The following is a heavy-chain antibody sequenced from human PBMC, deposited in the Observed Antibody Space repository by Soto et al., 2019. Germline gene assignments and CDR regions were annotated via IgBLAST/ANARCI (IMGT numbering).Heavy chain of an antibody. J-gene: IGHJ2*01. CDR3: ARGQYYYDSSGYYYIGWYFDL. Sequence: EVQLVESGGGLVQPGGSLRLSCAASGFTFSSYWMHWVRQAPGKGLVWVSRINSDGSSTSYADSVKGRFTISRDNAKNRLYLKMNSLRAEDTAVYYCARGQYYYDSSGYYYIGWYFDLWGRGTLVTVSS. CDR1: GFTFSSYW. CDR2: INSDGSST. V-gene: IGHV3-74*01. D-gene: IGHD3-22*01.